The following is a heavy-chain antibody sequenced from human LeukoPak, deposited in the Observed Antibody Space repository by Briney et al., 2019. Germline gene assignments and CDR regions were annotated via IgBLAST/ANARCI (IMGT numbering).Heavy chain of an antibody. D-gene: IGHD5-12*01. CDR1: GFTFSNYA. CDR2: ISGSGDNT. Sequence: PGGSLRLSCAASGFTFSNYAMSSVRQAPGKGLEWVSIISGSGDNTHYADSVKGRFTISRDNSKNTLYLQMKTLRAEDTAIYYCARRGWLINFDYWGQGTLVTVSS. V-gene: IGHV3-23*01. J-gene: IGHJ4*02. CDR3: ARRGWLINFDY.